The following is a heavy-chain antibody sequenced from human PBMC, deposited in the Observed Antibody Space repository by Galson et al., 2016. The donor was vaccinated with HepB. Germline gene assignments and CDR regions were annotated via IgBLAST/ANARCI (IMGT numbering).Heavy chain of an antibody. CDR1: GFTFRNYG. CDR3: ATNGDGYNYFLY. D-gene: IGHD5-24*01. J-gene: IGHJ4*02. Sequence: SLRLSCAGSGFTFRNYGMHWVRRAPGKGLEWVAVISYDESIKYYADPGKGRFTISRDNSKHTLYLQMSSLRAEDTAVYYCATNGDGYNYFLYWGQGTLVTVSS. CDR2: ISYDESIK. V-gene: IGHV3-30*03.